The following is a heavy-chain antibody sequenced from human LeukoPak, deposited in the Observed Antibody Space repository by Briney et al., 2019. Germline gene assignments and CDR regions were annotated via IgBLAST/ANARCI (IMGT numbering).Heavy chain of an antibody. J-gene: IGHJ6*02. CDR3: TRDLMDYDVSTGLHHYYMDV. CDR1: GFTFSKYA. D-gene: IGHD3-9*01. Sequence: SGGSLRLSCAASGFTFSKYAMSWVRQAPGKGLVWVSRISGDGRNINYADSVRGRFTISRDNAKNTLYLQMNTLRVEDAAVYYCTRDLMDYDVSTGLHHYYMDVWGQGTTVTVSS. V-gene: IGHV3-74*01. CDR2: ISGDGRNI.